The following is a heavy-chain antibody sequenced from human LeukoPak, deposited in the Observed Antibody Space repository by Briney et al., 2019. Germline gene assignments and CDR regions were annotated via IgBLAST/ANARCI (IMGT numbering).Heavy chain of an antibody. D-gene: IGHD3-9*01. CDR1: GFTFSSYA. J-gene: IGHJ5*02. CDR2: IRGSGGST. Sequence: GGSLRLSCAASGFTFSSYAMSWVRQAPGKGREWVSAIRGSGGSTDYADSVKGRFTISRDNSKNTLYLQMNSLRAEDTAVYYCAKDHAGYYDILTGYYTVNWFDPWGQGTLVTVSS. V-gene: IGHV3-23*01. CDR3: AKDHAGYYDILTGYYTVNWFDP.